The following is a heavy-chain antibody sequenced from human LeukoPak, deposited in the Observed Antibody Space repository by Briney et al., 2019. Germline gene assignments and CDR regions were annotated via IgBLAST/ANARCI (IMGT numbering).Heavy chain of an antibody. J-gene: IGHJ6*03. CDR3: ARVTVGIAAADPTYYYYYYMDV. Sequence: SETLSLTCAVYGGSFSGYYWSWIRQPPGKGLEWIGEINHSGSTNYNPSLKSRVTISVDTSKNQFSLKLSSVTAADTAVYYCARVTVGIAAADPTYYYYYYMDVWGKGTTVTISS. D-gene: IGHD6-13*01. CDR2: INHSGST. V-gene: IGHV4-34*01. CDR1: GGSFSGYY.